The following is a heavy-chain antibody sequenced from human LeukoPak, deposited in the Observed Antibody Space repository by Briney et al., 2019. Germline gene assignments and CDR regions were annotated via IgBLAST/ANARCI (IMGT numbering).Heavy chain of an antibody. D-gene: IGHD3-3*01. CDR1: GYTFTSYE. CDR2: MNPNSGNT. J-gene: IGHJ5*02. CDR3: ARGRLAYDFWSGYYWGDNSLLNWFDP. V-gene: IGHV1-8*01. Sequence: GASVKVSCKASGYTFTSYEINWVRQATGQGLEWMGWMNPNSGNTGYAQKFQGRVTMTRNTSISTAYMELSSLRSEDTAVYYCARGRLAYDFWSGYYWGDNSLLNWFDPWGQGTLVTVSS.